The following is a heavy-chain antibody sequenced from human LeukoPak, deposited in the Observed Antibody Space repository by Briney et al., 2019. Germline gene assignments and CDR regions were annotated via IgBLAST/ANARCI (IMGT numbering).Heavy chain of an antibody. J-gene: IGHJ6*02. CDR1: GYSFTYYW. CDR2: SYPGDSDT. Sequence: GESLKISCKGFGYSFTYYWIGWVRQMPGKGLEWMGISYPGDSDTSYSPSFQGQVTISADKSISTAYLQWTSLKASDTAMYYCARQRRNILTGSPYYYYGMDVWGQGTTVTVSS. CDR3: ARQRRNILTGSPYYYYGMDV. D-gene: IGHD3-9*01. V-gene: IGHV5-51*01.